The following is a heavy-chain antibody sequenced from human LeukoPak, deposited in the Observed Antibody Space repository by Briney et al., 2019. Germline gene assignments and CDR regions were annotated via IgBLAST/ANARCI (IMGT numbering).Heavy chain of an antibody. V-gene: IGHV1-8*01. CDR1: GYTFTSYD. D-gene: IGHD3-3*01. CDR3: ARGHYYDFWSGYYDYYYGMDV. J-gene: IGHJ6*02. CDR2: MNPNSGNT. Sequence: WASVKVSCKASGYTFTSYDINWVRQATGQGLEWMGWMNPNSGNTGYAQKFQGRVTMTRNTSISTAYMELSSLRSEDTAVYYCARGHYYDFWSGYYDYYYGMDVWGQGTTVTVSS.